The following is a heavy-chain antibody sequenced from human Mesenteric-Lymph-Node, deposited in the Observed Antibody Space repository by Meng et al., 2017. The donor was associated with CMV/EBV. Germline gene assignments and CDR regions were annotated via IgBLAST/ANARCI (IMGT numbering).Heavy chain of an antibody. CDR3: AREGRWYDRRAFDI. D-gene: IGHD5-24*01. V-gene: IGHV4-39*07. J-gene: IGHJ3*02. Sequence: SETLSLTCTVTGGSIRSSSHNWGWIRQPPGMGLEWIGNIYYSGSTYYNPSLKSRVTISVDMSKNQFSLKLSSVTAADTAVYYCAREGRWYDRRAFDIWGQGTMVTVSS. CDR1: GGSIRSSSHN. CDR2: IYYSGST.